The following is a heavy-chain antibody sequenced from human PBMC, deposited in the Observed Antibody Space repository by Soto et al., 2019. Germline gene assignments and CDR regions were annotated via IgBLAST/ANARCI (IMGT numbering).Heavy chain of an antibody. J-gene: IGHJ4*02. V-gene: IGHV1-2*02. CDR2: INPNSGGT. Sequence: SVKVSCKASVYAVTGYYMHWVRQAPGQGLEWMGWINPNSGGTNYAQKFQGRVTMTRDTSISTAYMELSRLRSDDTAVYYCARVPIAARPLLVDYWGQGTLVTVSS. D-gene: IGHD6-6*01. CDR1: VYAVTGYY. CDR3: ARVPIAARPLLVDY.